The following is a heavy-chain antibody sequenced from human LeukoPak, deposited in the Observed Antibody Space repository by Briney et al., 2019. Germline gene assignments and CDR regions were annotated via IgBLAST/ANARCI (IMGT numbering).Heavy chain of an antibody. D-gene: IGHD4-17*01. Sequence: GRSLRLSCAASAFTISDYYMRWISHARRKGLEWLSYNSSSSRDRRYAGSVKGRFAITSDNAKNIMDLQMKSMRDEDTAVYYCARGKIGYYCGDYDGYWGQGTLVTVSS. CDR1: AFTISDYY. CDR2: NSSSSRDR. V-gene: IGHV3-11*06. J-gene: IGHJ4*02. CDR3: ARGKIGYYCGDYDGY.